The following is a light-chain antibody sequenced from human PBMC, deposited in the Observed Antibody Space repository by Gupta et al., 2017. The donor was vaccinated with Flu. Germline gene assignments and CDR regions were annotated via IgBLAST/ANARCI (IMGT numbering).Light chain of an antibody. CDR2: EDN. Sequence: NFMLTQPHSVSESPGKTVTISCTRSSGSIASNDVQWYQQRPGRAPTTVIYEDNQRPSGVPDRCSGSIDSSSNSAALTISGLKTEDEADYYCQSYDSSNWVFGGGTKLTVL. V-gene: IGLV6-57*03. J-gene: IGLJ3*02. CDR3: QSYDSSNWV. CDR1: SGSIASND.